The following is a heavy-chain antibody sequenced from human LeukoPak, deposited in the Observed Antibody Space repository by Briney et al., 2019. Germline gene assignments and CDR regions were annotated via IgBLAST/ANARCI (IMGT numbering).Heavy chain of an antibody. V-gene: IGHV1-46*01. J-gene: IGHJ5*02. Sequence: ASVKVSCKASGYTFINHWMHWVRQAPGQGLEWVGLINPTGTTTLYAQRFQGRITLTRDMSATTDYMELSSLTSEDTAVYYCARDNSVGGIAWWFDPWGQGTLVTVSS. CDR3: ARDNSVGGIAWWFDP. CDR1: GYTFINHW. D-gene: IGHD1-26*01. CDR2: INPTGTTT.